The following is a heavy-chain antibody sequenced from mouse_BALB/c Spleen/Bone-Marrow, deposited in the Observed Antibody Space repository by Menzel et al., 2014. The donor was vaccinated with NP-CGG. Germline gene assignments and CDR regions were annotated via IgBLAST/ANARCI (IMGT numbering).Heavy chain of an antibody. V-gene: IGHV1-7*01. Sequence: VQLQQSGAELAKPGASVKMSCKASGYTFTSYWMHWVKQRPGQGLEWIGYINPSTGYTEYNQKFKDKATLTADKSSSTAYMQLSSLTSEDSAVCYCARPPYYYGSSYDAMDYWGQGTSVTVSS. D-gene: IGHD1-1*01. CDR2: INPSTGYT. CDR3: ARPPYYYGSSYDAMDY. CDR1: GYTFTSYW. J-gene: IGHJ4*01.